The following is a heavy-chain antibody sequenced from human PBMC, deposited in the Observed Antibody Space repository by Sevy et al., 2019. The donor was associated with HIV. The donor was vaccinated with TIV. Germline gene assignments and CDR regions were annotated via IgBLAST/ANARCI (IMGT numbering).Heavy chain of an antibody. CDR1: GFTFTSSA. CDR2: IVVGSGNT. Sequence: ASVKVSCKASGFTFTSSAVQWVRQARGQCLEWIGWIVVGSGNTNYAQKFQERVTITRDMSTSTAYMELSSLRSEDTAVYYCAADTRLYGMDVWGQGTTVTVSS. V-gene: IGHV1-58*01. CDR3: AADTRLYGMDV. J-gene: IGHJ6*02.